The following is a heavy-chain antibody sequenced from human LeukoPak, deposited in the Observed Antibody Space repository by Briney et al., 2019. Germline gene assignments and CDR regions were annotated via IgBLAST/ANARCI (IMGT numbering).Heavy chain of an antibody. V-gene: IGHV1-2*02. Sequence: ASVKVSCKASGYTFTGYYMHWVRQAPGQGLEWMGWIDPNSGGTNYAQKFQGRVTMTRDTSISTAYMELSRLRSDDTAVYYCPREYCSGGSCYYYFDYWGQATLVTVSS. J-gene: IGHJ4*02. CDR1: GYTFTGYY. CDR3: PREYCSGGSCYYYFDY. D-gene: IGHD2-15*01. CDR2: IDPNSGGT.